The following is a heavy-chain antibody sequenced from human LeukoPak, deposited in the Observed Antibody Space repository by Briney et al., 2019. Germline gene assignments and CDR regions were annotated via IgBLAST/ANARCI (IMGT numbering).Heavy chain of an antibody. CDR3: AREEAEGSAGDY. Sequence: TSQTLSLTCTVSGGSISSGGYYWSWIRQPPGKGLEWIGYIYHSGSTYYNPSLKSRVTISVDRSKNQFSLKLGSVTAADTAVYYCAREEAEGSAGDYWGQGTLVTVSS. CDR1: GGSISSGGYY. CDR2: IYHSGST. J-gene: IGHJ4*02. V-gene: IGHV4-30-2*01. D-gene: IGHD3-10*01.